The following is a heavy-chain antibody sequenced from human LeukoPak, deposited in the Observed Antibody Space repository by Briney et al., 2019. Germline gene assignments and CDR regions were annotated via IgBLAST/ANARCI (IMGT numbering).Heavy chain of an antibody. V-gene: IGHV3-43*01. J-gene: IGHJ4*02. CDR3: AKDVMIYARGGPDH. CDR2: ITWNGDST. D-gene: IGHD2-8*01. Sequence: GGSLRLSCAASGFTFGDYGMHWVRQIPGKGLECLSLITWNGDSTYYADSVEGRFTISRDDSKNSLYLQMNSLKTEDTALYYCAKDVMIYARGGPDHWGQGTLVTVSS. CDR1: GFTFGDYG.